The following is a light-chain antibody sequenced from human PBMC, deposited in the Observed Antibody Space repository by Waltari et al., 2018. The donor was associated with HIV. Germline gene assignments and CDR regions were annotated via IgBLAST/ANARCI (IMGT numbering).Light chain of an antibody. Sequence: SRDLTQPPSVSVSPGQTARLTCSGDASSKQYSYWYQQKAGQAPVLVIFKDTERPSGIPERFSASSSGTTVTLTITSVEAEDEAEYFCQSSDTTASHELFGGGTKLTVL. V-gene: IGLV3-25*03. CDR3: QSSDTTASHEL. CDR2: KDT. CDR1: ASSKQY. J-gene: IGLJ2*01.